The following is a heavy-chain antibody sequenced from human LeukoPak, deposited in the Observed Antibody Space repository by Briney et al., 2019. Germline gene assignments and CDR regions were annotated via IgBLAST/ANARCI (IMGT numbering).Heavy chain of an antibody. CDR3: ARDKGVKQRGLFDY. CDR2: ITPSGGST. V-gene: IGHV1-46*01. CDR1: GYTFTNYY. D-gene: IGHD3-22*01. J-gene: IGHJ4*02. Sequence: GASVKVSCKASGYTFTNYYMHWVRQAPGQGLEWLGLITPSGGSTWYAQKFQGRVTMTRDMSTSTDYMELSSLRSEDTAVYYCARDKGVKQRGLFDYWGQGTLVTVSS.